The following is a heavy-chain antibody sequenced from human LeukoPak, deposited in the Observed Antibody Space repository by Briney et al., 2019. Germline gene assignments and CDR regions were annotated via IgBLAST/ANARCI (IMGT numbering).Heavy chain of an antibody. CDR1: GGSFSGYY. V-gene: IGHV4-34*01. Sequence: SGTLSLTCAVYGGSFSGYYWSWIRQPPGKGVEWMGEINQRGSTNYNPSPKSRVTIPVDTSKNQFSLKLSCVTAADTAVYYCARNVRLGSGELTFAPFKNWFDPWGQGTLVTVYS. CDR2: INQRGST. J-gene: IGHJ5*02. CDR3: ARNVRLGSGELTFAPFKNWFDP. D-gene: IGHD3-16*02.